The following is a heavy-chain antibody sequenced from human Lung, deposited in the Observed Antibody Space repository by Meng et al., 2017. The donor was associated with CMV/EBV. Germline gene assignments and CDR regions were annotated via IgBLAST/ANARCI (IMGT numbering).Heavy chain of an antibody. CDR1: GGTFSSYA. V-gene: IGHV1-69*05. CDR3: ARGRDFWSGSGGMDV. CDR2: IIPIFGTA. D-gene: IGHD3-3*01. Sequence: SXXVSXKASGGTFSSYAISWVRQAPGQGLEWMGGIIPIFGTANYAQKFQGRVTITTDESTSTAYMELSSLRSEDTAVYYCARGRDFWSGSGGMDVWAQGNXVTVSS. J-gene: IGHJ6*02.